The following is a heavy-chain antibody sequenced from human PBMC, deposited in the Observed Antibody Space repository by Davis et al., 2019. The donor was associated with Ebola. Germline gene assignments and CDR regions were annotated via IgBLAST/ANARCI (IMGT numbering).Heavy chain of an antibody. J-gene: IGHJ5*02. Sequence: AASVKVSCKASGYTFTSYDINWVRQATGQGLEWMGWMNPNSGNTGYAQKFQGRVTTTRNTSISTAYMELSSLRSEDTAVYYCARAGYYYDSSGENWFDPWGQGTLVTVSS. CDR3: ARAGYYYDSSGENWFDP. V-gene: IGHV1-8*01. D-gene: IGHD3-22*01. CDR1: GYTFTSYD. CDR2: MNPNSGNT.